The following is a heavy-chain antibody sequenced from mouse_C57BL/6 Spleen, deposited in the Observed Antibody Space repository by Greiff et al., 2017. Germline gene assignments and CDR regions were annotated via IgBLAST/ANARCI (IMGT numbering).Heavy chain of an antibody. D-gene: IGHD1-1*01. CDR1: GFSLTSYG. V-gene: IGHV2-5*01. Sequence: QVQLQQSGPGLVQPSQSLSITCTVSGFSLTSYGVHWVRQSPGKGLEWLGVIWRGGSTDYNAAFMSRLSITTDNSKSQVFFKMNRLQADDTAIYYCARPFYYYGSSYVEGAMDYWGPGTSVTVSS. J-gene: IGHJ4*01. CDR3: ARPFYYYGSSYVEGAMDY. CDR2: IWRGGST.